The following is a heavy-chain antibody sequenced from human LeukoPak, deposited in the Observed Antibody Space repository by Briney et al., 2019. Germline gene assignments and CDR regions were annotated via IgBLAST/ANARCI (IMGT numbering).Heavy chain of an antibody. V-gene: IGHV4-61*02. D-gene: IGHD3-22*01. CDR3: ARVLSGSNFDY. Sequence: SSETLSLTCTASGGSISSGSYYWSWIRQPAGKGREWIGRIYTSGSTNYNPSLKSRVTISVDKPKNQFSLKLSSVTAADTAVYYCARVLSGSNFDYWGQGTLVTVSS. J-gene: IGHJ4*02. CDR2: IYTSGST. CDR1: GGSISSGSYY.